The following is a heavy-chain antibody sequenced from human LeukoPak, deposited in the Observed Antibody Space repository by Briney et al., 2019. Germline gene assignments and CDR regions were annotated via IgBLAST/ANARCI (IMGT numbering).Heavy chain of an antibody. V-gene: IGHV3-30*18. Sequence: PGRSLRLSCAASAFTFRNYAMHWVRQAPGKGLEWVAVISHDERNIYYADSVKGRFTISRDNSKNTLYLQMNSLRAEDTAVRYCAKDRTGLLVVPAALDYWGQGTLVTVSS. CDR2: ISHDERNI. CDR3: AKDRTGLLVVPAALDY. CDR1: AFTFRNYA. J-gene: IGHJ4*02. D-gene: IGHD2-2*01.